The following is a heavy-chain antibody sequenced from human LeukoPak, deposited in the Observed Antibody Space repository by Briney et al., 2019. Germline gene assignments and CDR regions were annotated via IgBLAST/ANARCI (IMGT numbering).Heavy chain of an antibody. J-gene: IGHJ6*04. D-gene: IGHD6-13*01. CDR2: IYYSGST. CDR1: GGSISSYD. CDR3: ARTSSSPRSFYGMDV. Sequence: SETLSLTCTVSGGSISSYDWSWIRQPPGKGLEWIGYIYYSGSTSYNPSLKSRVTISVDRSKNQFSLKLSSVTAADTAVYYCARTSSSPRSFYGMDVWGKGTTVTVSS. V-gene: IGHV4-59*01.